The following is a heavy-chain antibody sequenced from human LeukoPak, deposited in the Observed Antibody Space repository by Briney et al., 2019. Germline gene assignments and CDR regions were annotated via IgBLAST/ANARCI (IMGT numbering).Heavy chain of an antibody. CDR3: ARGSFDGSAYYYDY. V-gene: IGHV4-59*01. D-gene: IGHD3-22*01. Sequence: GSLRLSCSVTGASISSDYWSWIRQAPGKGLEWIGYIYYTGSTNYNPSLKSRVTISADTSMNQFSLKLKSVSAADTAVYYCARGSFDGSAYYYDYWGQGTLVTVSS. CDR1: GASISSDY. CDR2: IYYTGST. J-gene: IGHJ4*02.